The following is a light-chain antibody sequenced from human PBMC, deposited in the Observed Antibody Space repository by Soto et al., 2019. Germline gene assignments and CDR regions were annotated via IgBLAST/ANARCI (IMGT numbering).Light chain of an antibody. CDR2: GAS. CDR3: QQYGSSPST. CDR1: QSVRNSY. Sequence: EILLTQSPGTLSLSPGERATLSCRASQSVRNSYLAWYQQKPGQAPRLLIYGASGRATGIPDRFSGSGSGTDFTLTISRLEPEDFAVYYRQQYGSSPSTFGQGTKLEI. J-gene: IGKJ2*01. V-gene: IGKV3-20*01.